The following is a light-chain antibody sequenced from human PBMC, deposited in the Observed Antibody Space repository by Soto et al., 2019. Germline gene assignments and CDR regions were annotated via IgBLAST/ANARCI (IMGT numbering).Light chain of an antibody. J-gene: IGLJ1*01. CDR2: GNI. CDR3: QSYDSSLSVLYV. CDR1: SSNIGAGYE. Sequence: QSVLTQPPSVSGAPGQRVTISCTGSSSNIGAGYEVHWFQQLPGTAPKLLIYGNINRPSGVPDRFSGSKSDTSASLAITGLQPEDEADYYCQSYDSSLSVLYVFGTGTKVTVL. V-gene: IGLV1-40*01.